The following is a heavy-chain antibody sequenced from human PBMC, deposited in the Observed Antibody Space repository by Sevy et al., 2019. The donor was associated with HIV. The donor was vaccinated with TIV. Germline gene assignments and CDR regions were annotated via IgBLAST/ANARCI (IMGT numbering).Heavy chain of an antibody. J-gene: IGHJ1*01. D-gene: IGHD3-22*01. CDR3: ARDFHYYDSSGYYRGQAEYFQH. Sequence: GGSLRLSCAASGFTFSSYAMHWVRQAPGKGLEWVAVISYDGSNKYYGDSVKGRFTISRDNSKNTLYLQMNSLRAEDTAVYYCARDFHYYDSSGYYRGQAEYFQHWGQGTLVTVSS. CDR1: GFTFSSYA. V-gene: IGHV3-30-3*01. CDR2: ISYDGSNK.